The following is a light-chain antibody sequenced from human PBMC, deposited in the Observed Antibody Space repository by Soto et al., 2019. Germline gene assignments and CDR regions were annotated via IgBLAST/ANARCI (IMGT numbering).Light chain of an antibody. Sequence: QSVLTQPPSVTGAPGQRVTISCTGSNSNIGAGYAVHWYQQFPGRVPKLLIYGDTNRPSGVPDRFSGSKSGTSASLAISGLRSEDEADYYCAAWDDRLSGLVFGRGTKLTVL. CDR3: AAWDDRLSGLV. CDR2: GDT. V-gene: IGLV1-40*01. CDR1: NSNIGAGYA. J-gene: IGLJ2*01.